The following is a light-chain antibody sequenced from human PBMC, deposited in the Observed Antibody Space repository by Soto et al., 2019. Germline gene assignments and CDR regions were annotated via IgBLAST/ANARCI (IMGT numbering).Light chain of an antibody. Sequence: QAVVTQDPSLTVSPGGTVTITCASSTGAVIRSNYANWFQQRPGQAPRALIYDADKKHSWTPARFSGSLDGGKAALTLSRVRQDDEADYYCLLFYAGGQVWVFGGGTKLTVL. J-gene: IGLJ3*02. CDR2: DAD. CDR3: LLFYAGGQVWV. V-gene: IGLV7-43*01. CDR1: TGAVIRSNY.